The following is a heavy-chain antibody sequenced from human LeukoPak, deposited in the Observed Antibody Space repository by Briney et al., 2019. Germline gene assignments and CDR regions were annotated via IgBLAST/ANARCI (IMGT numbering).Heavy chain of an antibody. CDR3: ARGNDYYDSSGFDY. CDR2: INHSGST. V-gene: IGHV4-34*01. D-gene: IGHD3-22*01. CDR1: GGSFSGYY. Sequence: SETLSLTCAVYGGSFSGYYWSWIRQPPGKGPEWIGEINHSGSTNYNPSLKSRVTISVDTSKNQFSLKLSSVTAADTAVYYCARGNDYYDSSGFDYWGQGTLVTVSS. J-gene: IGHJ4*02.